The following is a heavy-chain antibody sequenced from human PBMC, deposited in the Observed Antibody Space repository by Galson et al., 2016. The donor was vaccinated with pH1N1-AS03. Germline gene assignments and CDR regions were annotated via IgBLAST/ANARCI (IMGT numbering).Heavy chain of an antibody. CDR2: ISPTGETT. D-gene: IGHD2-2*01. Sequence: SLRLSCAASGFIFSGNSMSWVRQAPGKGLEWVAAISPTGETTPYADSVKSRFIISRDNSKNTLFLEMDSLRAEDTAVYYCAKCDVSCQHSTLDYWGQGILVTVS. J-gene: IGHJ4*02. CDR1: GFIFSGNS. V-gene: IGHV3-23*01. CDR3: AKCDVSCQHSTLDY.